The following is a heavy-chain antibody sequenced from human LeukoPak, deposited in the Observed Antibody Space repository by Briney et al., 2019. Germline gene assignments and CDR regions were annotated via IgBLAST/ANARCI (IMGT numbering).Heavy chain of an antibody. CDR3: ASEGVGSSVDY. CDR2: IKQDGSEK. CDR1: GFTFSSYW. J-gene: IGHJ4*02. Sequence: GGSLRLSCAASGFTFSSYWMSWVRQAPGKGLEWVANIKQDGSEKYYVDSVKGRFTISRDNAKNSLYLQMNSLRAEDTAVYYCASEGVGSSVDYWGQGTLVTVSS. V-gene: IGHV3-7*01. D-gene: IGHD6-6*01.